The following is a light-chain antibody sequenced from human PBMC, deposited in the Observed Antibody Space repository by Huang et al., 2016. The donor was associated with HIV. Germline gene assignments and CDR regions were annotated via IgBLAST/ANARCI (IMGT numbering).Light chain of an antibody. J-gene: IGKJ1*01. Sequence: EIVMTQSPATLSVSPGEKATLSCRASQSVSSNLAWYQQKPGQAPRLLIYAASTRATGIPARFSGSGSGTEFTLTLSSLQSADFAVYYCQQYNNWPRTFGQGTKVEIK. CDR3: QQYNNWPRT. CDR1: QSVSSN. CDR2: AAS. V-gene: IGKV3-15*01.